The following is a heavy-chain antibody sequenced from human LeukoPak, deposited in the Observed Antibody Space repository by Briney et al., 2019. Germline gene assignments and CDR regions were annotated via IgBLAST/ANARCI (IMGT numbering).Heavy chain of an antibody. CDR2: IYHSGST. D-gene: IGHD6-13*01. J-gene: IGHJ6*02. V-gene: IGHV4-38-2*02. CDR1: GYSISSGYY. Sequence: PSETLSLTCTVSGYSISSGYYWGWIRQPPGKGLEWIGSIYHSGSTYYNPSLKSRVTISVDTSKNQFSLKLSSVTAADTAVYYCARGRRIAAAAMPPYYYYGMDVWGQGTTVTVSS. CDR3: ARGRRIAAAAMPPYYYYGMDV.